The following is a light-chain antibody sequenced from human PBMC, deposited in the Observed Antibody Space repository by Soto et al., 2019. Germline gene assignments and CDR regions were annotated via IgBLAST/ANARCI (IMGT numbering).Light chain of an antibody. CDR3: AAWYDSMNGWV. CDR2: YDD. J-gene: IGLJ3*02. Sequence: QSVLTQPPSVSEAPRQRVTISCSGSSSNIGNNAVNWYQQLPGKAPKLLIYYDDMLPSGVSDRFSGSTSGTSASLAISGLQSEDEADYYCAAWYDSMNGWVFGGGTKLTVL. V-gene: IGLV1-36*01. CDR1: SSNIGNNA.